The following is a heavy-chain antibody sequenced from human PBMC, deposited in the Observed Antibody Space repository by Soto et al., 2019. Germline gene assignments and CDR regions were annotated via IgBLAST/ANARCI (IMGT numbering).Heavy chain of an antibody. J-gene: IGHJ6*02. CDR1: GGSISSGGYY. V-gene: IGHV4-31*03. CDR3: ARSKTGSYSGYYYYYGMDV. Sequence: SETLSLTCTVSGGSISSGGYYWSWIRQHPGKGLEWIGYIYYSGSTYYNPSLKSRVTISVDTSKNQFSLKLSSVTAADTAVYYCARSKTGSYSGYYYYYGMDVWGQGTTVTVSS. CDR2: IYYSGST. D-gene: IGHD3-10*01.